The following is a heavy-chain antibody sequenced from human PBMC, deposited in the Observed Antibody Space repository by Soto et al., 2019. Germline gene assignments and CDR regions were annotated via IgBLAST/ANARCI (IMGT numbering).Heavy chain of an antibody. CDR2: LYDVDGS. D-gene: IGHD1-1*01. CDR1: GLTISGKKY. CDR3: ATWHEREHAYDV. V-gene: IGHV3-66*01. J-gene: IGHJ3*01. Sequence: EVQLVESGGGLVKPGESLRLSCAAFGLTISGKKYVAWVRQAPGKGLEWVSGLYDVDGSFYADSVRGRFTTSSDSSKTTVYLQMNDLRPDDTAVYYCATWHEREHAYDVWGQGTTVTVSS.